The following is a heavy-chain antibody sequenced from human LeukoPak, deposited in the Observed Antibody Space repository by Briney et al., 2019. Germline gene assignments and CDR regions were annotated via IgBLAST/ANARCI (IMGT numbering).Heavy chain of an antibody. CDR2: INPSGGST. CDR3: ARERITMVRGTQYNWFDP. V-gene: IGHV1-46*01. CDR1: GYTFTSYY. J-gene: IGHJ5*02. Sequence: ASVKVSCKASGYTFTSYYMHWVRQAPGQGPEWMGIINPSGGSTSYAQKFQGRVTMTRDTSTSTVYMELSSLRSEDTAVYYCARERITMVRGTQYNWFDPWGQGTLVTVSS. D-gene: IGHD3-10*01.